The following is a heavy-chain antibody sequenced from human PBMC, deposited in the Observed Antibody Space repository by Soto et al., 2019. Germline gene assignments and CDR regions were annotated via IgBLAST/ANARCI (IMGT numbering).Heavy chain of an antibody. CDR1: GGSISSGGYY. V-gene: IGHV4-31*03. CDR3: ARGIVGDYDFWSGQGVMDV. J-gene: IGHJ6*03. Sequence: QVQLQESGPGLVKPSQTLSLTCTVSGGSISSGGYYWSWIRQHPGKGLEWIGYIYYSGSTYYNPSLKRRVTISVDTSKNQFSLKLSSVTAADTAVYYCARGIVGDYDFWSGQGVMDVWGKGTTVTVSS. D-gene: IGHD3-3*01. CDR2: IYYSGST.